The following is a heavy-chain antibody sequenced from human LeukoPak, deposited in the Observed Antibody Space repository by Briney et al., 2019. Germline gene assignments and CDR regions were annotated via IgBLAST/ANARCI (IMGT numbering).Heavy chain of an antibody. CDR2: INWNGGSR. Sequence: GGSLRLSCAASGFTFSSYAMSWVRQAPGKGLEWVSGINWNGGSRGYADSVKGRFTISRDNAKNSLYLQMTSLRAEDTALYYCARYYYDSSGYYFESTPTPEGGVFDYWGQGTLVTVSS. J-gene: IGHJ4*02. D-gene: IGHD3-22*01. CDR1: GFTFSSYA. CDR3: ARYYYDSSGYYFESTPTPEGGVFDY. V-gene: IGHV3-20*04.